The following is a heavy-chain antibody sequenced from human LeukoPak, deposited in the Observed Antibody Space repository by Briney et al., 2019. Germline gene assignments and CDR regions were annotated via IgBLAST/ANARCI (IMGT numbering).Heavy chain of an antibody. CDR1: GDSISSGDYY. J-gene: IGHJ4*02. CDR3: ARDTTYGDSEYYFDY. CDR2: IYYSGST. V-gene: IGHV4-30-4*08. Sequence: SETLSLTCTVSGDSISSGDYYWSWIRQPPGKGLEWIGYIYYSGSTYYNPSLKSRVTISVDTSKNQFSLKLSSVTAADTAVYYCARDTTYGDSEYYFDYWGQGTLVTVSS. D-gene: IGHD4-17*01.